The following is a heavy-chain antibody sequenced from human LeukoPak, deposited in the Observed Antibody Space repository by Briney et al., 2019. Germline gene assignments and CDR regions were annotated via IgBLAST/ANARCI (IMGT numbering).Heavy chain of an antibody. CDR3: AREVAGTPFIDY. CDR1: GGSFSGYY. CDR2: INHSGST. D-gene: IGHD1-14*01. J-gene: IGHJ4*02. Sequence: SETLSLTCAVYGGSFSGYYWSWVRQPPGKGLEWIGEINHSGSTNYNPSLKSRVTISVDTSKNQFSLKLSSVTAADTAVYYCAREVAGTPFIDYWGQGTLVTVSS. V-gene: IGHV4-34*01.